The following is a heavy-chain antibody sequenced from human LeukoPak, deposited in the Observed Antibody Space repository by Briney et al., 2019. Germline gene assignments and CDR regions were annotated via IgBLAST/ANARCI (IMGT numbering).Heavy chain of an antibody. J-gene: IGHJ4*02. CDR1: GGSLSSYY. D-gene: IGHD3-22*01. V-gene: IGHV4-4*07. Sequence: SETPSLTCMLSGGSLSSYYRRCIPPPVGERLGWSGRIYTSGSTNYNPSLKSRVTISVDKSKNQFSLKLSSVTAADTAVYYCARVRYYDSSGYYYFDYWGQGTLVTVSS. CDR2: IYTSGST. CDR3: ARVRYYDSSGYYYFDY.